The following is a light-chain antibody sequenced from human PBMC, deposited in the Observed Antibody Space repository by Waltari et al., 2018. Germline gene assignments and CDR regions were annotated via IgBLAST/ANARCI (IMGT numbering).Light chain of an antibody. Sequence: DIEMTQSPPSLSASLGDRVTITCRASQSFSSYLNWFQQRPGKAPKLLIYAASSLQSGVPSRFSGSGFGTDFTLTIDSLQPEDFGTYYCQQTYGPPRTFGQGTKVEI. CDR1: QSFSSY. V-gene: IGKV1-39*01. J-gene: IGKJ2*01. CDR3: QQTYGPPRT. CDR2: AAS.